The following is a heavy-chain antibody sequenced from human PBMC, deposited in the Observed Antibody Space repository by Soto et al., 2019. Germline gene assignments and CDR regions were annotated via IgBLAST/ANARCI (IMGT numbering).Heavy chain of an antibody. J-gene: IGHJ3*02. D-gene: IGHD2-2*01. CDR2: INPSGGST. CDR1: GYTFTSYY. V-gene: IGHV1-46*03. CDR3: ARVADCSNTICSDGPDAFDI. Sequence: ASVKVSCKASGYTFTSYYMHWVRQAPGQGLEWMGIINPSGGSTSYAQKFQGRVTMTRDTSTSTVYMELSSLRSEDTAVYYCARVADCSNTICSDGPDAFDISGQGTMLTVSS.